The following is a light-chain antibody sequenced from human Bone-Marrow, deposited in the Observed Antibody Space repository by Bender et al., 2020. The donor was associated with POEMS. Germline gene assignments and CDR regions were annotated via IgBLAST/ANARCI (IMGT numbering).Light chain of an antibody. Sequence: QSALTQPPSVSGSPGQSVTISCTGTSSDIGSYNRVSWYQQSPGTAPKLLIYEFRNRPSGVPTRFSGSKSGNTASLTISGLQAEDEGDYYCSSYTGSNTLYVIFGGGTKLTVL. CDR2: EFR. CDR3: SSYTGSNTLYVI. J-gene: IGLJ2*01. CDR1: SSDIGSYNR. V-gene: IGLV2-18*02.